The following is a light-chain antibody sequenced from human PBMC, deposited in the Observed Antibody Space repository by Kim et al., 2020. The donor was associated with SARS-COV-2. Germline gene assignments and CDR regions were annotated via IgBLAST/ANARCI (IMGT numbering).Light chain of an antibody. Sequence: GDRVTITCRASQDVSRGVAWYQQKPGKVPKLLIYDVSTLGSGVPSRFSGSGSGTDFTLTISSLQPEDFATYYCHQFYYFPITFGQGTRLEI. CDR3: HQFYYFPIT. CDR1: QDVSRG. J-gene: IGKJ5*01. V-gene: IGKV1D-13*01. CDR2: DVS.